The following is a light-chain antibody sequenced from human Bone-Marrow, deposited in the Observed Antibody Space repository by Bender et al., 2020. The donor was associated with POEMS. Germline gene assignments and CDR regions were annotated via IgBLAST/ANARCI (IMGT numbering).Light chain of an antibody. V-gene: IGLV1-44*01. Sequence: QSVVTQPPSVSGTPGQRVIISCSGGSSNIGAHAVNWYQHLPGTAPKLLIYSSHRRPSEVPDRFSGSRSGTSASLAISGLQSEDEADYYCAVWDDSLNGWVFGGGTKLTVL. CDR3: AVWDDSLNGWV. J-gene: IGLJ3*02. CDR1: SSNIGAHA. CDR2: SSH.